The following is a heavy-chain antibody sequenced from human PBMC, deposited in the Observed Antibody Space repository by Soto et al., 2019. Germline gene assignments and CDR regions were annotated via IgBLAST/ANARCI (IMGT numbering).Heavy chain of an antibody. CDR3: ARDRRFLEWLDY. J-gene: IGHJ4*02. CDR2: IWYDGSNK. Sequence: QMHLVESGGGVVQPGRSLTLSCAASGFTFTSYGIHWVRQAPGKGLEWVAGIWYDGSNKYYGDSVKGRFSSSRDNSKNTVYLQMNSLRAEDTAVYYCARDRRFLEWLDYWGQGTLVSVSS. D-gene: IGHD3-3*01. V-gene: IGHV3-33*01. CDR1: GFTFTSYG.